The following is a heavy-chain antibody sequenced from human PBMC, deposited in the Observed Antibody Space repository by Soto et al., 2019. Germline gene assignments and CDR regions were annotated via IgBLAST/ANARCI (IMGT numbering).Heavy chain of an antibody. V-gene: IGHV3-74*01. CDR1: GFTFSSYW. Sequence: GGSLRLSCAASGFTFSSYWMHWVRQAPGKGLVWVSRINSDGSSTSYADSVKGRFTISRDNAKNSLYLQMNSLRDEDTAVYYCARGLYYYDSRGYWGYWGQGTLVTVSS. CDR3: ARGLYYYDSRGYWGY. D-gene: IGHD3-22*01. J-gene: IGHJ4*02. CDR2: INSDGSST.